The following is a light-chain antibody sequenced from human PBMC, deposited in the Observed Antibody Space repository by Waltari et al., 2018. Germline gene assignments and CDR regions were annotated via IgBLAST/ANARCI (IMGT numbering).Light chain of an antibody. CDR1: QDITNY. V-gene: IGKV1-33*01. CDR3: QRYDNLPIFA. J-gene: IGKJ3*01. CDR2: DAS. Sequence: DIQLTQSPPSLSASVGDRVTITCRASQDITNYLNWYQQRPGKAPKLLIHDASKLEIGVPSRFSGSQSGTHFTLTISSLQPEDIGTYYCQRYDNLPIFAFG.